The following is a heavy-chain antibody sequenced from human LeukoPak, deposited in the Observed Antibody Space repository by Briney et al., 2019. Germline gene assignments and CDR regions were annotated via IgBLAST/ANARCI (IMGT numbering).Heavy chain of an antibody. CDR2: ISAYNGDT. Sequence: ASVKVSCKASGYTFSNYGIGWVRQAPGQGLEWMGWISAYNGDTKYAQKFQGRVTMTTDTSASTAYMELSSLRSEDTAVYYCARGKVVWDTTPPWGNWFDPWGQGTLVTVSS. V-gene: IGHV1-18*01. CDR3: ARGKVVWDTTPPWGNWFDP. CDR1: GYTFSNYG. J-gene: IGHJ5*02. D-gene: IGHD2-2*01.